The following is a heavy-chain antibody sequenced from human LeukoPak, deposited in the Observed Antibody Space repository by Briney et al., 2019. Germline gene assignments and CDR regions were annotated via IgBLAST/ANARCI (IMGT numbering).Heavy chain of an antibody. D-gene: IGHD6-19*01. V-gene: IGHV4-39*01. CDR3: ARHYRGALAGTMGAFDI. Sequence: SETLSHTCTVSGGSISSRSYYWGWVRQPPGKGLEWTGSIHYSGSTYYDASFKSRVTMSVDTSKNQFSLKLSSATAADTAVYYCARHYRGALAGTMGAFDIWGQGTMVTVSS. CDR1: GGSISSRSYY. CDR2: IHYSGST. J-gene: IGHJ3*02.